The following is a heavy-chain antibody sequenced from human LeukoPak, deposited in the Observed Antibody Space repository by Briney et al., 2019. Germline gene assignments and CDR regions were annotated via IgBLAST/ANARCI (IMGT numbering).Heavy chain of an antibody. Sequence: ETLSLTCTVSGDSISSGSYYWSWIRQPAGKGLEWVSAVSGSGGSTYYADSVKGRFTISRDNSKNTLYLQMNSLRAEDTAVYYCAKDLMRAAPGTIFGYWGQGTLVTVSS. V-gene: IGHV3-23*01. CDR2: VSGSGGST. CDR1: GDSISSGSYY. CDR3: AKDLMRAAPGTIFGY. J-gene: IGHJ4*02. D-gene: IGHD6-13*01.